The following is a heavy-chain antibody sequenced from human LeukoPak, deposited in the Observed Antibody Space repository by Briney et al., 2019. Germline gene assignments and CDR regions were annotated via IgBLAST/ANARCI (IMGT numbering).Heavy chain of an antibody. V-gene: IGHV3-23*01. D-gene: IGHD6-13*01. CDR3: AKAASSSWPSYYYGMDV. CDR2: ITGSGGNT. J-gene: IGHJ6*02. Sequence: GGSLRLSCAVSGFSFSTYAVSWVRQAPGMGLEWVSVITGSGGNTYYADSVKGRFTISKDNSKNTVYLQMSSLRVDDTAVYYCAKAASSSWPSYYYGMDVWGQGTTVTVSS. CDR1: GFSFSTYA.